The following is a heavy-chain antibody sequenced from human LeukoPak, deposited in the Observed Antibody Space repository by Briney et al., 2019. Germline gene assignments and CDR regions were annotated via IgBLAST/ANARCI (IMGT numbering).Heavy chain of an antibody. CDR1: GFTFSSYW. CDR3: ARHSGNYYNVAYYFDY. CDR2: IKQDGSEK. D-gene: IGHD3-10*01. J-gene: IGHJ4*02. Sequence: GGSLRLSCAASGFTFSSYWMSWVRQAPGKGLEWVANIKQDGSEKYYVDSVKGRFTISRDNAKNSLYLQMNSLRAEDTAVYYCARHSGNYYNVAYYFDYWGQGTLVTVSS. V-gene: IGHV3-7*01.